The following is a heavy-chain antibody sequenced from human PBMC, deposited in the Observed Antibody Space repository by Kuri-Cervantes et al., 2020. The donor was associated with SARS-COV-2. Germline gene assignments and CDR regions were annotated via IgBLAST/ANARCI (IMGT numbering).Heavy chain of an antibody. V-gene: IGHV3-74*01. CDR2: INSDGSST. J-gene: IGHJ4*02. CDR3: ARVRSIAAAGHGLI. Sequence: GGSLRLSCAASGFTFSSYGMHWVRQAPGKGLVWVSRINSDGSSTSYADSVKGRFTISRDNAKNTLYLQMNSLRAEDTAVYYCARVRSIAAAGHGLIWGQGTLVTVSS. D-gene: IGHD6-13*01. CDR1: GFTFSSYG.